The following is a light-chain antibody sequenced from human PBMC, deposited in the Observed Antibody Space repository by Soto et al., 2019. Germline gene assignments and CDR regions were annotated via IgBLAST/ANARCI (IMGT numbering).Light chain of an antibody. CDR3: QQYGSSRPGDT. V-gene: IGKV3-20*01. J-gene: IGKJ2*01. CDR2: GAS. CDR1: QSVSSSY. Sequence: EIVLTQSPGTLSLSPGERATLSCRASQSVSSSYLAWYQQKPGQAPRLLIYGASSRATGIPDRFSGSGSGTDFTLTISRLEPEDFAVYYCQQYGSSRPGDTFGHGTKLEIK.